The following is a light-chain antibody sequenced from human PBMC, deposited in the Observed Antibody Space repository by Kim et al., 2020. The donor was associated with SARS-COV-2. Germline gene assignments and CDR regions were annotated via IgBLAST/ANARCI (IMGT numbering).Light chain of an antibody. CDR2: EVS. CDR1: SSDVGGYNY. Sequence: GQSITISCTGTSSDVGGYNYVSWYQQHPGKAPKHMIYEVSKRPSGVPDRFSGSKSGNTASLTVSGLQAEDEADYYCSSYAGSKNVVFGGGTKVTVL. V-gene: IGLV2-8*01. J-gene: IGLJ2*01. CDR3: SSYAGSKNVV.